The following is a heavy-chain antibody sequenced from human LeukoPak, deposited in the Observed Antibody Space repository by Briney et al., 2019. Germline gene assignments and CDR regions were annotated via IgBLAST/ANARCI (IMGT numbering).Heavy chain of an antibody. CDR1: GFTFDDYG. J-gene: IGHJ6*03. D-gene: IGHD6-13*01. Sequence: GGSLRLSCAASGFTFDDYGMSWVRHAQGKGLEWVSGINWNGGSTGYADSVKGRFTISRDNAKNSLYLQMNSLRAEDTALYYCARGIKIVAAGLYYYYYYYMDVWGKGTTVTVSS. V-gene: IGHV3-20*04. CDR2: INWNGGST. CDR3: ARGIKIVAAGLYYYYYYYMDV.